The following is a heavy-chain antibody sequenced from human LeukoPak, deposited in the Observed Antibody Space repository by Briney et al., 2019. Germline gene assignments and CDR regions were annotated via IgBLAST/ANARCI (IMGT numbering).Heavy chain of an antibody. V-gene: IGHV1-18*01. J-gene: IGHJ6*02. CDR1: GYTFTNYG. CDR2: ISAYNGNT. CDR3: ARNHYYDILTGYVTYGMDV. Sequence: GASVKVSCKASGYTFTNYGISWVRQAPGQGLEWMGLISAYNGNTNYAQKLQGRVTTTTDTSTSTAYMELRSLRSDDTAVYYCARNHYYDILTGYVTYGMDVWGQGTTVTVSS. D-gene: IGHD3-9*01.